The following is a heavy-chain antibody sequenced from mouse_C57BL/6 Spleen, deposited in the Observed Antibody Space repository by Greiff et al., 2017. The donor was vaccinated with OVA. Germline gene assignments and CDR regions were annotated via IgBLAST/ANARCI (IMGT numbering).Heavy chain of an antibody. V-gene: IGHV2-9*01. CDR1: GFSLTSYG. J-gene: IGHJ1*03. Sequence: VKLMESGPGLVAPSQSLSITCTVSGFSLTSYGVDWVRQPPGKGLEWLGVIWGGGSTNYNTALMSRLSNSKDNTKSQVFIKMNSLETDDTDMYDCAKQSEAHWYFDVWGTGTTVTVSS. CDR3: AKQSEAHWYFDV. CDR2: IWGGGST.